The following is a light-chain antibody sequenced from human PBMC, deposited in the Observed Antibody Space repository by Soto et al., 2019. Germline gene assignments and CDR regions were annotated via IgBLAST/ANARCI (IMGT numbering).Light chain of an antibody. Sequence: DIVMTQSPATLSVSPGERATLSCRASQSINTNLAWYQQKPGQAPRLLIYGASTRATVIPARFSGSGSGTEFTLTISGLQADDFAVYYCQQYFNWPLTWTFGPGTKVQIK. CDR3: QQYFNWPLTWT. CDR1: QSINTN. J-gene: IGKJ1*01. V-gene: IGKV3-15*01. CDR2: GAS.